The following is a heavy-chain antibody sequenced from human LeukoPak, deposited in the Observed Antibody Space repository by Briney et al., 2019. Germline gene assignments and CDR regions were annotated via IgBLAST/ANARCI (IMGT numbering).Heavy chain of an antibody. CDR2: VSSKAYGGTT. CDR1: GFTFGDYA. CDR3: TRDGYSSSWSGWFDP. Sequence: GRSLRLSCTASGFTFGDYAMSWFRQAPRKGQELVGFVSSKAYGGTTEYAASVKGRFTISRDDSKSIAYLQMNSLKTEDTALYYCTRDGYSSSWSGWFDPWGQGTLVTVSS. J-gene: IGHJ5*02. V-gene: IGHV3-49*03. D-gene: IGHD6-13*01.